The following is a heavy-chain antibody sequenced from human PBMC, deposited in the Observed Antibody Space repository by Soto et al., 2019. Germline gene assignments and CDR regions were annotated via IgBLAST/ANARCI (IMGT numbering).Heavy chain of an antibody. CDR2: IYYSGST. J-gene: IGHJ6*02. D-gene: IGHD3-10*01. CDR3: ARIGYGSGSYYNPNYYYYYGMDV. Sequence: PSETLSLTCTVSGGSISSYYWSWIRQPPGEGLEWIGYIYYSGSTNYNPSLKSRVTISVDTSKNQFSLKLSSVTAADTAVYYCARIGYGSGSYYNPNYYYYYGMDVWGQGTTVTVSS. CDR1: GGSISSYY. V-gene: IGHV4-59*08.